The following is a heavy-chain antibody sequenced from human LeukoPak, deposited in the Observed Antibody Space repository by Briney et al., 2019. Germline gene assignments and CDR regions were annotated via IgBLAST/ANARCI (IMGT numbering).Heavy chain of an antibody. CDR3: AKALWGDNSGYSLSN. Sequence: GGTLRLSCAASGFTFNSYGMSWVRQAPGKGLEWVALISYDGSTVYYADSVKGRFTISRDNSQNTLYLQMHSLRTEDTAVFYCAKALWGDNSGYSLSNWGQGALVTVFS. D-gene: IGHD3-22*01. V-gene: IGHV3-30*18. J-gene: IGHJ4*02. CDR2: ISYDGSTV. CDR1: GFTFNSYG.